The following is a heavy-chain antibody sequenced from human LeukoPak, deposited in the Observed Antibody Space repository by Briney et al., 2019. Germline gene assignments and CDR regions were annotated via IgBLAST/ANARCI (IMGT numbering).Heavy chain of an antibody. V-gene: IGHV3-74*01. CDR1: GFTFSTYW. D-gene: IGHD3-9*01. CDR3: ARTIGSKNACDF. Sequence: GGSLRLSCAASGFTFSTYWMHWVRQAPGKGQVWVSRISTDGTSTNYADSVKGRFTISRDNGNNTLYLQMNSLRAEDTAVYYCARTIGSKNACDFWGQGTMVTVSS. J-gene: IGHJ3*01. CDR2: ISTDGTST.